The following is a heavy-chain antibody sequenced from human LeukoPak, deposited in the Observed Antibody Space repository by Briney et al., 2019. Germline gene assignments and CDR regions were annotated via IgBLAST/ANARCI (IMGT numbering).Heavy chain of an antibody. V-gene: IGHV3-21*04. CDR3: AKEPEIAAAGTPDDY. CDR1: GFTFSSYS. J-gene: IGHJ4*02. Sequence: GGSLRLSCAASGFTFSSYSMNWVRQAPGKGLEWVSSISSSSSYIYYADSVKGRFTISRDNSKNTLYLQMNSLRAEDTAVYYCAKEPEIAAAGTPDDYWGQGTLVTVSS. D-gene: IGHD6-13*01. CDR2: ISSSSSYI.